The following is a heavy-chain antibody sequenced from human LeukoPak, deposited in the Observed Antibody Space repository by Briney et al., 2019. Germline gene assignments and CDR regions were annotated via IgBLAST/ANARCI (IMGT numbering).Heavy chain of an antibody. CDR1: GDSVSSGGDH. CDR3: ARYPAGSGRSDR. V-gene: IGHV4-61*08. Sequence: SETLSLTCAVSGDSVSSGGDHWSWIRQPPGKGLEWIGQIVNSGSANYNPSLKSRVTISLDTSKNQFSLKVTSVTMADTAVYYCARYPAGSGRSDRWGQGTLVTVSS. CDR2: IVNSGSA. J-gene: IGHJ5*02. D-gene: IGHD3-10*01.